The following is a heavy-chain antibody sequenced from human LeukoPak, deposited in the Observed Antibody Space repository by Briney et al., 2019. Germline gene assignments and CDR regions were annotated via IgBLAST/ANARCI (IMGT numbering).Heavy chain of an antibody. CDR2: INPNSGGT. CDR3: ARAYYDSSGYYSVYYMGV. Sequence: ASVKVSCKASGYTFTGYYMHWVRQAPGQGLEWMGWINPNSGGTNYAQKFQGRVTMTRDTSISTAYMELSRLRSDDTAVYYCARAYYDSSGYYSVYYMGVWGKGTTVTISS. J-gene: IGHJ6*03. CDR1: GYTFTGYY. V-gene: IGHV1-2*02. D-gene: IGHD3-22*01.